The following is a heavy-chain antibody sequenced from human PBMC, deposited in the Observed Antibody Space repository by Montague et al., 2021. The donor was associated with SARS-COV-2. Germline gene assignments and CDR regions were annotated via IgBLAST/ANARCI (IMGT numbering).Heavy chain of an antibody. Sequence: SETLSLTCTVSGGSISSYYWSWIRQPAGKGLEWIGHIYTSGSTNYNPSLKSRVTMSVDTSKNQFSLELSSLTAADTAVYYCSRDLIVYDYVWGSYRPYGMDVWGQGTTVTVSS. CDR1: GGSISSYY. J-gene: IGHJ6*02. CDR2: IYTSGST. CDR3: SRDLIVYDYVWGSYRPYGMDV. D-gene: IGHD3-16*02. V-gene: IGHV4-4*07.